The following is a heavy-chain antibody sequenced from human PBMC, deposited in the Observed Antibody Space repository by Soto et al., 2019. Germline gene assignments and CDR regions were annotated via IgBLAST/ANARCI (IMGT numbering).Heavy chain of an antibody. CDR1: GFTFSNAW. CDR2: IKTKIDGGTT. D-gene: IGHD3-16*01. Sequence: LRLSCAASGFTFSNAWMSWFRQAPGKGLEWVGHIKTKIDGGTTDYAAPVKGRFSISRDDLKDMLFLQMNSLNTGDPAVYYCATEMGSYFDYWGQGSLVTVSS. CDR3: ATEMGSYFDY. J-gene: IGHJ4*02. V-gene: IGHV3-15*01.